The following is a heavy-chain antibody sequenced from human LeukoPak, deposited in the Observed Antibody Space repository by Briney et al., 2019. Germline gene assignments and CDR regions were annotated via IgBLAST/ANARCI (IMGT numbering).Heavy chain of an antibody. CDR2: IYYSGST. CDR3: ARERQLWTHFDY. J-gene: IGHJ4*02. D-gene: IGHD5-18*01. Sequence: PSETLSLTCTVSGGSISSSSYYWGWIRQPPGKGLEWIGSIYYSGSTYYNPSLKSRVTISVDTSKNQFSLKLSSVTAADTAVYYCARERQLWTHFDYRGQGTLVTVSS. V-gene: IGHV4-39*07. CDR1: GGSISSSSYY.